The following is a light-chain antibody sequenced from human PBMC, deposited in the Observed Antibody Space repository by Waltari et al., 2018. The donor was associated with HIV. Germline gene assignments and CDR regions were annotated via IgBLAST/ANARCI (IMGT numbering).Light chain of an antibody. CDR1: NLGDKS. J-gene: IGLJ2*01. V-gene: IGLV3-1*01. Sequence: SYELTQPPSVSASPGQTARITCSGDNLGDKSACRVQPKPGQTPVLDVYQDSTRPSGVRWRFSGSNSADTATLTVRGTQAMDEADYDGRAWNRSSVVFGGGTKLTVL. CDR2: QDS. CDR3: RAWNRSSVV.